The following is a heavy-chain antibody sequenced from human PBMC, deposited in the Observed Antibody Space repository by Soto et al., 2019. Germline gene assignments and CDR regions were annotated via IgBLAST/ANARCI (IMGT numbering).Heavy chain of an antibody. V-gene: IGHV3-48*03. Sequence: GSLRLSCAASGFTFSSYEMHWVRQAPGKGLEWVSYITSGGSAISYADTVKGRFTTSRDNAKNSLYLQVNSLRVEDTAVYYCARAAGIMERGVYGLDVWGQGTTVTVSS. D-gene: IGHD3-10*01. J-gene: IGHJ6*02. CDR1: GFTFSSYE. CDR3: ARAAGIMERGVYGLDV. CDR2: ITSGGSAI.